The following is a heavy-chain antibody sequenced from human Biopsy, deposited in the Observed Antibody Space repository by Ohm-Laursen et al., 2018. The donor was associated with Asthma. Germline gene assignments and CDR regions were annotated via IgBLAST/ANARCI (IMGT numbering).Heavy chain of an antibody. Sequence: RSLRLSCAASGFTFSSYGIHWVRQAPGKGLEWVAVGGSYYDGGLKYYADSVNGRFTVSRDDSKNTLYLQMNSLRPDDTAVYYCARDVMEWYLPAFDFWGQGTTVTVSS. J-gene: IGHJ6*02. D-gene: IGHD3-3*01. V-gene: IGHV3-30*19. CDR3: ARDVMEWYLPAFDF. CDR2: GGSYYDGGLK. CDR1: GFTFSSYG.